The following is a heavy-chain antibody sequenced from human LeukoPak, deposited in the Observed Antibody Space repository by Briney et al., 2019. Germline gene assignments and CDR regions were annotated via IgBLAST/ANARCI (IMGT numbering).Heavy chain of an antibody. CDR3: ARNGDSTYYYDSSGYFPVDP. Sequence: SETLSLTCTVSGGSISSYYWSWIRQPPGKGLEWIGYIYYSGSTNYNPSLKSRVTISVDTSENQFSLKLSSVTAADTAVYYCARNGDSTYYYDSSGYFPVDPWGQGTLVTVSS. CDR2: IYYSGST. V-gene: IGHV4-59*01. J-gene: IGHJ5*02. D-gene: IGHD3-22*01. CDR1: GGSISSYY.